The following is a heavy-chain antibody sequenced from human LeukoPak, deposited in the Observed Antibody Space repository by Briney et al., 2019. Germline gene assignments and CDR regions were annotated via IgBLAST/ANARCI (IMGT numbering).Heavy chain of an antibody. D-gene: IGHD2-21*01. CDR3: ATFTRSSGDCL. V-gene: IGHV3-7*01. CDR1: GFTFSSYW. CDR2: INQDGSDK. Sequence: GGSLRLSCAASGFTFSSYWMSWFRQAPGKGLEWVANINQDGSDKNYVDSVKGRFTISRDNAKNSLYLQMNSLRAEETAVYYCATFTRSSGDCLWGQGILVTVSS. J-gene: IGHJ4*02.